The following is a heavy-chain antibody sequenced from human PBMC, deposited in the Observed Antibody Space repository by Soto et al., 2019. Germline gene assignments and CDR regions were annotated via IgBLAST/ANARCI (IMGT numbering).Heavy chain of an antibody. CDR3: ARDTGYYGSRNWFDP. Sequence: PSETLSLTCTVSDDSISRYYWSWIRQPPGKGLEWIGYISYSGTTTYNPSLKSRVTISIDTSKKQFSLKLSSVTAADTAVYYCARDTGYYGSRNWFDPWGQGTLVTVSS. CDR2: ISYSGTT. V-gene: IGHV4-59*01. D-gene: IGHD3-10*01. CDR1: DDSISRYY. J-gene: IGHJ5*02.